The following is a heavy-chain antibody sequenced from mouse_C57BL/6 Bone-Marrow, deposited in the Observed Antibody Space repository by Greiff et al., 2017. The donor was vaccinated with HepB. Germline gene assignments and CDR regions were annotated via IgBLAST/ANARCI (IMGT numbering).Heavy chain of an antibody. J-gene: IGHJ4*01. Sequence: VQLQQSGAELVKPGASVKISCKASGYAFSSYWMNWVKQRPGKGLEWIGQIYPGDGDTNYNGKFKGKATLTADKSSSTAYMQLSSLTSEDSAVYFCARRGPRDAMDYWGQGTSVTVSS. CDR1: GYAFSSYW. CDR3: ARRGPRDAMDY. CDR2: IYPGDGDT. V-gene: IGHV1-80*01.